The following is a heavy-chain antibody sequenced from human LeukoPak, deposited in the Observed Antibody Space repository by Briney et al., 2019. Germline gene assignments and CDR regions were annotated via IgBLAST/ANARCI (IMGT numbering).Heavy chain of an antibody. CDR3: TRVFGTREVGNWFDP. J-gene: IGHJ5*02. D-gene: IGHD3-10*01. CDR2: IRSKAYGGTT. CDR1: GFTFGDYA. Sequence: GGSLRLSCTASGFTFGDYAMSWVRQAPGKGLGWVGFIRSKAYGGTTEYAASVKGRFTISRDDSKSIAYLKMTSLKTEDTAVYYCTRVFGTREVGNWFDPWGQGTLVTVSS. V-gene: IGHV3-49*04.